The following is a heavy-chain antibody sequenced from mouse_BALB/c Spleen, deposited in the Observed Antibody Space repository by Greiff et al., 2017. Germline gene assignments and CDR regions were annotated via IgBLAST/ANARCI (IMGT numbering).Heavy chain of an antibody. CDR2: ISYDGSN. V-gene: IGHV3-6*02. Sequence: VQLKESGPGLVKPSQSLSLTCSVTGYSITSGYYWNWIRQFPGNKLEWMGYISYDGSNNYNPSLKNRISITRDTSKNQFFLKLNSVTTEDTATYYCTREGDDWGQGTTLTVSS. J-gene: IGHJ2*01. CDR1: GYSITSGYY. CDR3: TREGDD.